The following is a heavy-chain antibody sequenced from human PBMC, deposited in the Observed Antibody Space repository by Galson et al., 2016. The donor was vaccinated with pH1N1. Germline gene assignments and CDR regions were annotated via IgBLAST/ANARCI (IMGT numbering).Heavy chain of an antibody. CDR1: GYTFTAHY. CDR3: AKGAGANYLVDD. D-gene: IGHD4/OR15-4a*01. J-gene: IGHJ4*02. Sequence: SVKVSCKASGYTFTAHYIHWVRQARGQGPEWMGWVNTDNGGTKFAAKFQGRVTMSRDRATTTAYMELGSLRSDDTAIYYCAKGAGANYLVDDWGQGTLVIVFS. V-gene: IGHV1-2*02. CDR2: VNTDNGGT.